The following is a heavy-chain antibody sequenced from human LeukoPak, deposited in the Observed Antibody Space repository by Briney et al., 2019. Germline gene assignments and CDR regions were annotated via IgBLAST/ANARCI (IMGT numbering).Heavy chain of an antibody. Sequence: PGRSLRLSCAASGFTFSSYAMHWVRQAPGKGLEWVAVISYDGSNKYYADSVKGRFTISRDNAKNTLYLQMNSLRAEDTAVYYCARDQYYYDSSGYYSSYYFDYWGQGTLVTVSS. CDR2: ISYDGSNK. J-gene: IGHJ4*02. V-gene: IGHV3-30-3*01. D-gene: IGHD3-22*01. CDR1: GFTFSSYA. CDR3: ARDQYYYDSSGYYSSYYFDY.